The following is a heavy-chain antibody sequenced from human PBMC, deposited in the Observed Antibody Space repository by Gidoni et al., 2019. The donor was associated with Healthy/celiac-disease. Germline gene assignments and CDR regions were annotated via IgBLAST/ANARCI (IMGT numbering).Heavy chain of an antibody. CDR1: GYSFTSYW. V-gene: IGHV5-10-1*03. CDR3: ARRVGYCSGGSCKGWFDP. CDR2: IDPSDSYT. Sequence: EVQLVQSGAEVNKPGESLRISCKGSGYSFTSYWISWVRQMPGKGLEWMGRIDPSDSYTNYSPSFQGHVTISADKSISTAYLQWSSLKASDTAMYYCARRVGYCSGGSCKGWFDPWGQGTLVTVSS. J-gene: IGHJ5*02. D-gene: IGHD2-15*01.